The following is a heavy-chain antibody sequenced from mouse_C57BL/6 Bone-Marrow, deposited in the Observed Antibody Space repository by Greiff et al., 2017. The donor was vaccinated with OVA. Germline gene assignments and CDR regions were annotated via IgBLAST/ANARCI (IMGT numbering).Heavy chain of an antibody. J-gene: IGHJ2*01. CDR2: IYPGNSYT. CDR3: TRGRADLLWTRRYFDY. V-gene: IGHV1-5*01. D-gene: IGHD2-1*01. CDR1: FFPFTRSS. Sequence: SVTLLFPPVASVNMSFTSSFFPFTRSSLHWFTHRPFPVLSWIGAIYPGNSYTSSNQKFKGTAKLTAVTSARTAYRELSSLTNEDSAVYYCTRGRADLLWTRRYFDYWGQGTTLTVSS.